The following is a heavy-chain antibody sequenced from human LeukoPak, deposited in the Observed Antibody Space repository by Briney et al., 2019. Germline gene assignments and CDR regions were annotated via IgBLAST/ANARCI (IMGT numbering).Heavy chain of an antibody. CDR2: ISGSSVKT. CDR3: TREEAYFDSLLAYYFDY. J-gene: IGHJ4*02. Sequence: GGSLRLSCAASGFIFSNYVMSWVRQAPGKGPEWVSAISGSSVKTYYADSVKGRFTISRDDSENTLYLQMNSLRAEDTVIYYCTREEAYFDSLLAYYFDYWGQGTLVTVSS. D-gene: IGHD3-9*01. V-gene: IGHV3-23*01. CDR1: GFIFSNYV.